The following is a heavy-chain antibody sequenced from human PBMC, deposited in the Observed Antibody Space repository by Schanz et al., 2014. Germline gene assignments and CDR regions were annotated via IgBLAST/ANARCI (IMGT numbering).Heavy chain of an antibody. CDR1: GPKFTRDR. CDR2: VSRSTPDI. J-gene: IGHJ4*02. Sequence: EVQLVESGGGWVKPGGSLRLWGATAGPKFTRDRMSWGRQDPGKGLEWVSYVSRSTPDIYYADSVKGRFTISRDNAKNSLYLQMNSLRAEDAGLYFCARGGSGSHYRLDYWGQGTLVTVSS. D-gene: IGHD1-26*01. V-gene: IGHV3-48*01. CDR3: ARGGSGSHYRLDY.